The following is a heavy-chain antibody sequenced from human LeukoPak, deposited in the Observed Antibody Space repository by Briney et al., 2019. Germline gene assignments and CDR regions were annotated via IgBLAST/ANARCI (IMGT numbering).Heavy chain of an antibody. J-gene: IGHJ6*02. Sequence: ASVKVSCKASGGTFSSYAISWVRQAPGQGLEWMGGIIPIFGTANYAQKFQGRVTITADESTSTAYMELRSLRSDDTAVYYCARRAATRYYYGMDVWGQGTTVTVSS. V-gene: IGHV1-69*13. D-gene: IGHD2-15*01. CDR2: IIPIFGTA. CDR1: GGTFSSYA. CDR3: ARRAATRYYYGMDV.